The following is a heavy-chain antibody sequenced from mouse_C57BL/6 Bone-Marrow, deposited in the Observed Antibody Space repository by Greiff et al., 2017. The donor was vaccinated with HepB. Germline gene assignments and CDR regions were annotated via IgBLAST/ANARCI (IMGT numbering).Heavy chain of an antibody. D-gene: IGHD2-4*01. J-gene: IGHJ3*01. CDR2: IDPENGDT. CDR3: TTWPDDYPVAY. V-gene: IGHV14-4*01. CDR1: GFNIKDDY. Sequence: VQLQQSGAELVRPGASVKLSCTASGFNIKDDYMHWVKQRPEQGLEWIGWIDPENGDTEYASKFQGKATITADTSSNTAYLQLSSLTSEDTAVYYCTTWPDDYPVAYWGQGTLVTVSA.